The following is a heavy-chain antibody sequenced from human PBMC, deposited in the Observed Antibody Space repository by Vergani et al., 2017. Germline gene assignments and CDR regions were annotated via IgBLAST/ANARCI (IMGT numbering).Heavy chain of an antibody. CDR3: AKGIAAAGTHY. CDR1: GFTFSSYG. J-gene: IGHJ4*02. D-gene: IGHD6-13*01. V-gene: IGHV3-33*06. CDR2: IWYDGSNK. Sequence: QVQLVESGGGVVQPGRSLRLSCAASGFTFSSYGMHWVRQAPGKGLEWVAVIWYDGSNKYYADSVKGRFTISRDNSKNTLYLQMNSLRAEDTAVYSCAKGIAAAGTHYWGQGTLVTVSS.